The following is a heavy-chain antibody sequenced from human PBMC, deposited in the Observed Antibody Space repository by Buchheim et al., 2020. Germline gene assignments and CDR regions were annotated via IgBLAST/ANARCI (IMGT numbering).Heavy chain of an antibody. Sequence: QVQLVESGGGVVQPGRSLRLSCAASGFTFGSYAMHWVRQAPGKGLEWVAVISYDGSNKYYADSVKGRFTISRDNSKNTLYLQMNSLRAEDTAVYYCARSTVTTLNYYYYGMDVWGQGTT. CDR2: ISYDGSNK. CDR1: GFTFGSYA. V-gene: IGHV3-30*04. J-gene: IGHJ6*02. D-gene: IGHD4-11*01. CDR3: ARSTVTTLNYYYYGMDV.